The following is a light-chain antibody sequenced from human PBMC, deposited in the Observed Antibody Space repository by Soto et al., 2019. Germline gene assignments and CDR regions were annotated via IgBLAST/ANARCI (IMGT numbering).Light chain of an antibody. V-gene: IGLV2-14*01. CDR2: EVT. CDR3: SSYTSSSTPIV. J-gene: IGLJ3*02. Sequence: QSVLTQPASVSGSPGQSITSSCTGTSSDVGDYNFVSWYQQHPGKAPKLMSYEVTNRPSGVSNRFSGSKSGNTASLTISGLRAEDEADYYCSSYTSSSTPIVFGGGTKLTVL. CDR1: SSDVGDYNF.